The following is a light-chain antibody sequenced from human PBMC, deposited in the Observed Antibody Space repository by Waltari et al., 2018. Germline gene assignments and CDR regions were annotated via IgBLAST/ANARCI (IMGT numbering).Light chain of an antibody. Sequence: EIVLTQSTGTLSLSPGERATVSCRASQSVSSTYLAWYQQKPGQAPRLLIYGASSRATGIPDRFSGSGSGTDFTLTISRLEPEDFAVYYCHHYGGSPRTFGQGTKVEIK. CDR3: HHYGGSPRT. J-gene: IGKJ1*01. V-gene: IGKV3-20*01. CDR2: GAS. CDR1: QSVSSTY.